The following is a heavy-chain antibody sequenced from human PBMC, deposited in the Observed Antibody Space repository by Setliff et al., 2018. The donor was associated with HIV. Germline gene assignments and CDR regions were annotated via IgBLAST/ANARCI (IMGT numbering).Heavy chain of an antibody. Sequence: GGSLRLSCAASGFTFSTYSMDWVRQAPGKGLEWVSYISSSSNTIYYADSVKGRFTISRDNAKNSLYLQMNSLRAEDTAVYYCARLGYCTGGSCYYYYMDVWGKGTTVTVS. V-gene: IGHV3-48*01. J-gene: IGHJ6*03. D-gene: IGHD2-15*01. CDR1: GFTFSTYS. CDR3: ARLGYCTGGSCYYYYMDV. CDR2: ISSSSNTI.